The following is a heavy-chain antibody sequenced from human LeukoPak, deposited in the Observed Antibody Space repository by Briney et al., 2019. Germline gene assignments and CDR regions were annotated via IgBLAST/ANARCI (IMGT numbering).Heavy chain of an antibody. V-gene: IGHV4-34*01. CDR3: ASRSFYDFWSGYLDAFDI. Sequence: PSETLSLTCAVYGGSFSGYYWSWIRQPPGKGLGWIGEINHSGSTNYNPSLKSRVTISVDTSKNQFSLKLSSVTAADTAVYYCASRSFYDFWSGYLDAFDIWGQGTMVTVSS. D-gene: IGHD3-3*01. J-gene: IGHJ3*02. CDR2: INHSGST. CDR1: GGSFSGYY.